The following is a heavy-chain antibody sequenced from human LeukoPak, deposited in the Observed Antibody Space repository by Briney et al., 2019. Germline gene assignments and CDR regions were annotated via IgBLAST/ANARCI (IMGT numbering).Heavy chain of an antibody. D-gene: IGHD4-17*01. J-gene: IGHJ5*02. CDR1: GGSISDSDYY. CDR3: ASSPDDYGDYAAGNWFDP. V-gene: IGHV4-39*01. Sequence: SETLSLTCTVSGGSISDSDYYWGWIRQPPGKGLEWIASIYYSGTTLYNPSLQSRVTISVDTSKNQFSLKLISVTAADTAVYYCASSPDDYGDYAAGNWFDPWGQGTLVTVSS. CDR2: IYYSGTT.